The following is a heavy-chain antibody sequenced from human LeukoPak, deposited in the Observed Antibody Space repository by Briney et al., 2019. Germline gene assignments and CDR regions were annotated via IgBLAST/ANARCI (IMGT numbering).Heavy chain of an antibody. CDR2: IKQDGSDK. J-gene: IGHJ4*02. CDR3: AREVWGPEY. Sequence: GGSLRLSCAASGFTFTKYWMTWVRQAPGKGLEWMGNIKQDGSDKNYMDSVKGRFTISRDNTKNSVYLQMSSLRAEDTAVYYCAREVWGPEYWGQGTLVTVSS. V-gene: IGHV3-7*01. D-gene: IGHD1-14*01. CDR1: GFTFTKYW.